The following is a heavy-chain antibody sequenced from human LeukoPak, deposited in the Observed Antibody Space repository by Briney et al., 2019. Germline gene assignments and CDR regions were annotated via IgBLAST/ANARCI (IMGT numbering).Heavy chain of an antibody. CDR3: ARAYYDYVWGSYRQAYYFDY. CDR1: GGSFSGYY. D-gene: IGHD3-16*02. CDR2: INHSGST. V-gene: IGHV4-34*01. Sequence: SETLSLTCAVYGGSFSGYYWSWIRQPPGKRPEWIGEINHSGSTNYNPSLKSRVTISVDTSKNQFSLKLSSVTAADTAVYYCARAYYDYVWGSYRQAYYFDYWGQGTLVTVSS. J-gene: IGHJ4*02.